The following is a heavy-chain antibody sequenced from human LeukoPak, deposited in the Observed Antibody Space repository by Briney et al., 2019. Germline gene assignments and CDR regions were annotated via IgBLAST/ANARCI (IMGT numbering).Heavy chain of an antibody. CDR3: ARLGGSYYGVDY. CDR1: GFTFSSYS. D-gene: IGHD1-26*01. J-gene: IGHJ4*02. Sequence: GGSLRLSCAASGFTFSSYSMNWVRQAPGKGLEWVSSISSSSSYIYYADSVKGRVTISRDNAKNSLYLQMNSLRAEDTAVYYCARLGGSYYGVDYWGQGTLVTVSS. CDR2: ISSSSSYI. V-gene: IGHV3-21*01.